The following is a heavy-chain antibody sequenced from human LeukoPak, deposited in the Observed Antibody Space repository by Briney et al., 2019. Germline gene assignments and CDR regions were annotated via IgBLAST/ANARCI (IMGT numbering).Heavy chain of an antibody. CDR3: AKDQNYDSSGYYLL. Sequence: GGSLRLSCAASGFTFSSYAMSWVRQAPGNGLEWVSAISGSGGSTYYADSVKGRFTISRDNSKNTLYLQMNSLRAEDTAVYYCAKDQNYDSSGYYLLWGQGTLVTVSS. J-gene: IGHJ4*02. CDR1: GFTFSSYA. CDR2: ISGSGGST. V-gene: IGHV3-23*01. D-gene: IGHD3-22*01.